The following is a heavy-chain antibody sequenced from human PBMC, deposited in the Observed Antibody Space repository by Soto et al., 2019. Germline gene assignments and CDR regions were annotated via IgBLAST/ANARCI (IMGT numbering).Heavy chain of an antibody. V-gene: IGHV3-43*01. D-gene: IGHD5-18*01. Sequence: PRLSCAASGFTFDDYTMHWVRQAPGKGLEWVSLINWDGDSTYYADSVKGRFTISRDNSKNSLYLQMNSLRTEDTALYYCAKDMLPQQPWLWNAFDMCGQVTMVTV. CDR1: GFTFDDYT. J-gene: IGHJ3*02. CDR2: INWDGDST. CDR3: AKDMLPQQPWLWNAFDM.